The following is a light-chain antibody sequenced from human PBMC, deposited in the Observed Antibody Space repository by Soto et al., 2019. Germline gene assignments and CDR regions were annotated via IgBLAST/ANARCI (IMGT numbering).Light chain of an antibody. CDR3: KHYNSYSEA. V-gene: IGKV1-5*03. Sequence: MTQSPATLSGSVGDRVTITCRASQTISSWLAWYQQKPGKAPKLLIYKASTLKSGVQSRFSGSGSGTEFTLTISSLQPDDFATYYCKHYNSYSEAVGQGTKVDIK. CDR2: KAS. CDR1: QTISSW. J-gene: IGKJ1*01.